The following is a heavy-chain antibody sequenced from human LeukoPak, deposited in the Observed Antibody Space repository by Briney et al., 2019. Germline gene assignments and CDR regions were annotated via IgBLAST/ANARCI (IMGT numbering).Heavy chain of an antibody. CDR2: IYYSGST. D-gene: IGHD2-15*01. J-gene: IGHJ6*03. CDR3: ARDVVAATLSTHYYYYMDV. V-gene: IGHV4-59*12. Sequence: SETLSLTCTVSGGSISSYYWSWIRQPPGKGLEWIGYIYYSGSTNYNPSLKGRVTISVDTSKNQFSLKLSSVTAADTAVYYCARDVVAATLSTHYYYYMDVWGKGTTVTISS. CDR1: GGSISSYY.